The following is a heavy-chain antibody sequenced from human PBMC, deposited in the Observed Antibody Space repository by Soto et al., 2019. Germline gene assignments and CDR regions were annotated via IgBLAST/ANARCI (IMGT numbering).Heavy chain of an antibody. D-gene: IGHD1-26*01. CDR2: IWHDGNNK. CDR3: ASDLVGASDSYGLDV. V-gene: IGHV3-33*01. Sequence: PGGSLRLSCEASGFTFSNYGMHWVRQAPGKGLEWVAIIWHDGNNKYYADSVRGRFIISRDNSKNRLYLQMNSLRAEDTAVYYCASDLVGASDSYGLDVWGQGTPVTVSS. CDR1: GFTFSNYG. J-gene: IGHJ6*02.